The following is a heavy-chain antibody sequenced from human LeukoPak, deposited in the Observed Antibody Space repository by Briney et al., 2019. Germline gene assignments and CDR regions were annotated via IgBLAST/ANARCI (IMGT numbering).Heavy chain of an antibody. CDR3: TRLLRGHYYYIDV. J-gene: IGHJ6*03. CDR1: GFTFSGSA. D-gene: IGHD3-3*01. V-gene: IGHV3-73*01. CDR2: IRSKANSYAT. Sequence: GGSLRLSCAASGFTFSGSAMHWVRQASGKGLEWVGRIRSKANSYATAYAASVKGRFTISRDDSKNTAYLQMNSLKTEDTAVYSCTRLLRGHYYYIDVWGKGTTVTVSS.